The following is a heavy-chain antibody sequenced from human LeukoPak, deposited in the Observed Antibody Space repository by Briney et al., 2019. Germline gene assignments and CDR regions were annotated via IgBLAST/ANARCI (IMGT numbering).Heavy chain of an antibody. CDR1: GYTLTELS. V-gene: IGHV1-24*01. Sequence: GASVKVSCKVSGYTLTELSMHWVRRAPGKGLEWMGGFDPEDGETIYAQKFQGRVTMTEDTSTDTAYMELSSLRSEDTAVYYCATVAAAAGYYGMDVWGQGTTVTVSS. CDR2: FDPEDGET. J-gene: IGHJ6*02. CDR3: ATVAAAAGYYGMDV. D-gene: IGHD6-13*01.